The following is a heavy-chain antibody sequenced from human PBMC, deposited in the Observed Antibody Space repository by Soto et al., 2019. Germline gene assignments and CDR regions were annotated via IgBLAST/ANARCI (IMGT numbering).Heavy chain of an antibody. CDR1: GGSISSGDYY. V-gene: IGHV4-30-4*01. CDR2: IYYSGST. D-gene: IGHD3-22*01. J-gene: IGHJ4*02. CDR3: ARQTYYYDSSGYYTFDY. Sequence: SETLSLTCTVSGGSISSGDYYWSWIRQPPGKGLEWIGYIYYSGSTYYNPSLKSRVTISVDTSKNQFSLKLSSVTAADTAVYYCARQTYYYDSSGYYTFDYWGQGTLVTVSS.